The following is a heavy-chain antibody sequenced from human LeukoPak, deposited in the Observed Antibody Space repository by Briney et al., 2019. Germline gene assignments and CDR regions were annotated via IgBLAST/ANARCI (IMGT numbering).Heavy chain of an antibody. CDR2: IIPIFGTA. Sequence: SVKVSCKASGGTFSSYAISWVRQAPGQGLEWMGGIIPIFGTANYAQKFQGSVTITADESTSTAYMELSSLRSEDTAVYYCARAPEPMTKLYYYYGMDVWGQGTTVTVSS. CDR1: GGTFSSYA. V-gene: IGHV1-69*13. CDR3: ARAPEPMTKLYYYYGMDV. D-gene: IGHD1-14*01. J-gene: IGHJ6*02.